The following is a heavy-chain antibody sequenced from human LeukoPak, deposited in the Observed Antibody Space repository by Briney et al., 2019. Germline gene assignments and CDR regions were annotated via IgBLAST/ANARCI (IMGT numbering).Heavy chain of an antibody. D-gene: IGHD3-10*01. J-gene: IGHJ4*02. Sequence: ASVKVSCKASGYTFTSSDINWVRQATGQGLEGMGWMNPNSGNTGYAQKFQGRVTITRNTSISTAYMELSSLRSEDTAVYYCARAPMVRGTPLYYFDYWGQGTLVTVSS. V-gene: IGHV1-8*03. CDR2: MNPNSGNT. CDR1: GYTFTSSD. CDR3: ARAPMVRGTPLYYFDY.